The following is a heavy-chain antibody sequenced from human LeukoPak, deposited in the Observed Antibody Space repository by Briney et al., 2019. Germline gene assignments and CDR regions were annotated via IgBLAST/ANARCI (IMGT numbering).Heavy chain of an antibody. D-gene: IGHD6-13*01. Sequence: SVKVSFKASGGTFSSYAISWVRQAPGQGLEWMGGIIPIFGTANYAQKFQGRVTITADESTSTAYMELSSLRSEDTAVYYCARGEKIAAAEWFDPWGQGTLVTVSS. CDR1: GGTFSSYA. CDR3: ARGEKIAAAEWFDP. V-gene: IGHV1-69*13. CDR2: IIPIFGTA. J-gene: IGHJ5*02.